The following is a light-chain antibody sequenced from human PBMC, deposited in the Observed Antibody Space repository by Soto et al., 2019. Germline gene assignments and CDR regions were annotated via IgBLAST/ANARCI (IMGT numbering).Light chain of an antibody. V-gene: IGKV3-11*01. Sequence: EIVLTQSPATLSLSPGERATLSCRASQSVSTYLAWFQQKPGQAPRLLIYDASNRATGIPARFSSSGSGTDFTLTISSLEPEDFAVYYCQIHSNFFGGGTKVDIK. J-gene: IGKJ4*01. CDR3: QIHSNF. CDR2: DAS. CDR1: QSVSTY.